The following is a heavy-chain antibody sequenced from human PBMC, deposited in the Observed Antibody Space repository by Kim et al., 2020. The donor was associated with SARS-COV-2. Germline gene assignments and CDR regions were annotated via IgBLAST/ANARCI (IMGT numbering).Heavy chain of an antibody. J-gene: IGHJ6*02. CDR3: ARDYRGAYGLGGLAPYYYSGMDV. D-gene: IGHD3-16*01. V-gene: IGHV4-39*07. CDR1: GGSISSSSYY. Sequence: SETLSLTCTVSGGSISSSSYYWGWIRQPPGKGLEWIGSIYYSGSTYYNPSLKSRVTISVDTSKNQFSLKLSSVTAADTAVYYCARDYRGAYGLGGLAPYYYSGMDVWGQGTTVTVS. CDR2: IYYSGST.